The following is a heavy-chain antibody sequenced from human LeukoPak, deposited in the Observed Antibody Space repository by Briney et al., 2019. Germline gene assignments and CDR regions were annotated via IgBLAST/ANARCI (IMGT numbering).Heavy chain of an antibody. CDR1: GFTFSSYA. J-gene: IGHJ4*02. D-gene: IGHD2-15*01. CDR3: AKGRALEVVAAFNY. V-gene: IGHV3-23*01. CDR2: ISGSGGST. Sequence: GGSLRLSCAASGFTFSSYAMSWVRQAPGKGLEWVSAISGSGGSTYYADSVKGRFTISRDNSKNTLYLQMNSLRTDDTAVYYCAKGRALEVVAAFNYWGQGTVATVSS.